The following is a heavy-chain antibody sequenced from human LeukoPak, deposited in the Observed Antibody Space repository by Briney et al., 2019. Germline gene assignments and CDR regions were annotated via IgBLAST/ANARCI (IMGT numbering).Heavy chain of an antibody. CDR2: ITSSGGNT. J-gene: IGHJ4*02. D-gene: IGHD6-13*01. CDR1: GFTFSSYA. CDR3: AIAAAGANYYFDY. V-gene: IGHV3-23*01. Sequence: GGSLRLSCAASGFTFSSYAMTWVRQAPGKGLEWVSTITSSGGNTYCADSVKGRFTISRDNSKNTLYLQMNSLRAEDTAVYYCAIAAAGANYYFDYWGQGTLVTVSS.